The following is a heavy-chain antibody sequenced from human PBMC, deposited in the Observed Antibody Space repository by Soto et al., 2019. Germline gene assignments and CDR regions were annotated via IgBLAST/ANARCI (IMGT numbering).Heavy chain of an antibody. CDR3: ARGLQLWLRYYYYGMDV. D-gene: IGHD5-18*01. CDR1: GFTFSSYG. CDR2: IWYDGSNK. Sequence: PGGSLRLSCAASGFTFSSYGMHWVRQAPGKGLEWVAVIWYDGSNKYYADSVKGRFTISRDNSKNTLYLQMNSLRAEDTAVYYCARGLQLWLRYYYYGMDVWGQGTTVTVSS. J-gene: IGHJ6*02. V-gene: IGHV3-33*01.